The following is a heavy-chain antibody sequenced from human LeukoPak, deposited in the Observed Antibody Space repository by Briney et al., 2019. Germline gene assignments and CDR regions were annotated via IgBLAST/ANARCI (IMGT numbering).Heavy chain of an antibody. D-gene: IGHD2-2*01. Sequence: ASVKVSCKASGYTFTSYGISWVRQAPGQGLEWMGWISAYNGNTNYAQNLQGRVTMTTDTSTSTAYMELRTLRSDDTAVYYCARDDGIPAARDFDYWGQGTLVTVSS. V-gene: IGHV1-18*01. CDR3: ARDDGIPAARDFDY. CDR2: ISAYNGNT. J-gene: IGHJ4*02. CDR1: GYTFTSYG.